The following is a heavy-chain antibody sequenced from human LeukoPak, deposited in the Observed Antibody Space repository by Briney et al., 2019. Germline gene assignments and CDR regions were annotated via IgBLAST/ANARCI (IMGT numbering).Heavy chain of an antibody. D-gene: IGHD3-10*01. V-gene: IGHV4-61*01. J-gene: IGHJ6*02. Sequence: PSETLSLTCNVSGGSASSGSYYWSWIRQPPGKGLEWIGYIYYSGSTNYNPSLKSRVTISVDTSKNQFSLKLSSVTAADTAVYYCAREEGSGSGNSYYYGMDVWGQGATVTVSS. CDR1: GGSASSGSYY. CDR3: AREEGSGSGNSYYYGMDV. CDR2: IYYSGST.